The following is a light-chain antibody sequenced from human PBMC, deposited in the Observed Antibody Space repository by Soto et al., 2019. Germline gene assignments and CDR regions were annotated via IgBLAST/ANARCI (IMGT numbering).Light chain of an antibody. CDR3: QQSYRTPYT. V-gene: IGKV1-39*01. J-gene: IGKJ2*01. Sequence: DIQMTQSPSSLSASVGDRVTITCQASQDIRKYLNWYQQKPGKAPNLLIYDTSNLETGVPSRFSGSGSGTDFTLTISSLQPEDFATYYCQQSYRTPYTFGQGTKLETK. CDR2: DTS. CDR1: QDIRKY.